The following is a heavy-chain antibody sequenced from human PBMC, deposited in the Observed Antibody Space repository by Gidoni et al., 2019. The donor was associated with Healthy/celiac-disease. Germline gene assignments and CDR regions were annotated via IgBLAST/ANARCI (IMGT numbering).Heavy chain of an antibody. CDR2: ISYDGSNK. D-gene: IGHD5-12*01. CDR3: AKDRRDGYNYFDY. J-gene: IGHJ4*02. Sequence: QVQLVESGGGVVQPGRSLRLSFAASGFTFSSYGMHWVRQAPGKGLEWVAVISYDGSNKYYADSVKGRFTIARDNSKNTLYLQMNSLSAEDTAVYYCAKDRRDGYNYFDYWGQGTLVTVSS. V-gene: IGHV3-30*18. CDR1: GFTFSSYG.